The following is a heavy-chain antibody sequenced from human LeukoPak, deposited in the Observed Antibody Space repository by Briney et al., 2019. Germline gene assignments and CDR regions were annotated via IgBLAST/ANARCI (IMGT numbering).Heavy chain of an antibody. Sequence: SETLSLTCTVSNGSINFVSYYWSWIRQPPGKGLEWIGYIYSSGSTNYNPSLKSRITISVDTSKNQFSLKLSSVTAADTAVYYCARFAYCGGHCWYYFDYWGQGSLVTVSS. CDR1: NGSINFVSYY. CDR3: ARFAYCGGHCWYYFDY. J-gene: IGHJ4*02. CDR2: IYSSGST. V-gene: IGHV4-61*01. D-gene: IGHD2-21*02.